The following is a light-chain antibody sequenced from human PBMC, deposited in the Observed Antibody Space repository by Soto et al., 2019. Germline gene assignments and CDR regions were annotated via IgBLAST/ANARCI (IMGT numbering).Light chain of an antibody. Sequence: QSVLTQSSSASASLGSSVKLTCTLSSGHSSYIIAWHQQQPGKAPRYLMKLEGSGSYNKGSGVPDRFSGSSSGADRYLTISHHQFEDEADYYCETWDSNTRVFGGGPKVTVL. CDR1: SGHSSYI. CDR3: ETWDSNTRV. V-gene: IGLV4-60*02. J-gene: IGLJ2*01. CDR2: LEGSGSY.